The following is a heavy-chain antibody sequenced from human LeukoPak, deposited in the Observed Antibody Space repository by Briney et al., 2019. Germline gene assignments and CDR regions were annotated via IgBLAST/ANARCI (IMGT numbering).Heavy chain of an antibody. J-gene: IGHJ4*02. CDR3: TRAVGDWRSSFDY. Sequence: PGGSLRLSCAASGFTFSSYWMHWVRQAPGKGLLWVSLINSDGSDTTYAESVKGRFTISRDNAKNTLYLQMNSLRAEDTAVYYCTRAVGDWRSSFDYWGQGTRVTVSS. CDR1: GFTFSSYW. CDR2: INSDGSDT. V-gene: IGHV3-74*01. D-gene: IGHD3-10*01.